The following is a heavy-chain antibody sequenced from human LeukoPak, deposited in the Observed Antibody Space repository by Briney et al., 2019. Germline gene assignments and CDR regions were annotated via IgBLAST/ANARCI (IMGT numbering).Heavy chain of an antibody. CDR1: GYSFTSYW. Sequence: GESLKISCKGSGYSFTSYWIGWVRQMPGKGLEWMGIIYPGDSDTRYSPSFQGQVTISADKSISTAYLQWSSLKASDTAMYYCARLDHDTLIAARRDDAFDIWGQGTMVTVSS. V-gene: IGHV5-51*01. CDR3: ARLDHDTLIAARRDDAFDI. J-gene: IGHJ3*02. D-gene: IGHD6-6*01. CDR2: IYPGDSDT.